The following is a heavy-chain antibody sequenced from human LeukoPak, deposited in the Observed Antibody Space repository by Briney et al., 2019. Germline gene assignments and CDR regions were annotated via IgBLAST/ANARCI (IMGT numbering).Heavy chain of an antibody. CDR2: ISGSGGST. D-gene: IGHD1-26*01. J-gene: IGHJ4*02. CDR1: GFTFSSYA. V-gene: IGHV3-23*01. CDR3: AKGGGSYVAYNYFDY. Sequence: GSLRLSCAASGFTFSSYAMSWVRQAPGKGLEWVSAISGSGGSTYYADSVKGRFTISRDNSKNTLYLQMNSLRAEDTAVYYCAKGGGSYVAYNYFDYWGQGTLVTVSS.